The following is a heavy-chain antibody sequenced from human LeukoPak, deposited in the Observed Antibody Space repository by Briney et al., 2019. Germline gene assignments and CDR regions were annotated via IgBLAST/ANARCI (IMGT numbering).Heavy chain of an antibody. CDR1: GGSFSGYY. Sequence: PSETLSLTCAVYGGSFSGYYWSWIRQPPGKGLEWIGEINHSGSTNYNPSLKSRVTISADTSKNQFSLKLSSVTAADTAVYYCARVTGYTIEDYFDYWGQGTLVTVSS. CDR3: ARVTGYTIEDYFDY. J-gene: IGHJ4*02. CDR2: INHSGST. V-gene: IGHV4-34*01. D-gene: IGHD3-9*01.